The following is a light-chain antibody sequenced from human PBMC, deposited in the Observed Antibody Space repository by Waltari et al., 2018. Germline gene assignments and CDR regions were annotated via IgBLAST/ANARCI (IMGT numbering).Light chain of an antibody. CDR2: RNN. V-gene: IGLV1-47*01. Sequence: QSVLTPPPSASGTPGQRVTISCSGGSSNIGPNYVDWYQQLPGTAPKLLIFRNNQRPSGVPDRFSGSKSGTSASLAISGLRSEDEADYYCVAWDDSLSGNVFGTGTKVTAL. CDR1: SSNIGPNY. CDR3: VAWDDSLSGNV. J-gene: IGLJ1*01.